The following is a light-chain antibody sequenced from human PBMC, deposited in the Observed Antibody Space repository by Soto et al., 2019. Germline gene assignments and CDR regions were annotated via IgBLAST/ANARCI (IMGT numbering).Light chain of an antibody. CDR2: GAS. V-gene: IGKV3-15*01. Sequence: ESVLISSAAASLKSPGERATLSCRASQSVSSNLACYQQKPGQAPRLLIYGASTRATGIPARFSGSGSGTEFTLTISRLQSEDFAVYYCQQYNNWLYNFGPGTKVAIK. CDR1: QSVSSN. J-gene: IGKJ2*01. CDR3: QQYNNWLYN.